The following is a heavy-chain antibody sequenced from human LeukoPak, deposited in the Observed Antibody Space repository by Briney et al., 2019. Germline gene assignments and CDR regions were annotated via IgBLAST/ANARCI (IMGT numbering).Heavy chain of an antibody. CDR3: TPNFWGGYLTDY. J-gene: IGHJ4*02. Sequence: GGSLRLSCAASGFTFSNYAMSWVRQAPGKGLEWVSYISSSSNAIYYADSVKGRFTISRDNAKNSLYLQMNSLRDGDMAVYYCTPNFWGGYLTDYWGQGTLVTVSS. D-gene: IGHD3-3*01. CDR2: ISSSSNAI. CDR1: GFTFSNYA. V-gene: IGHV3-48*02.